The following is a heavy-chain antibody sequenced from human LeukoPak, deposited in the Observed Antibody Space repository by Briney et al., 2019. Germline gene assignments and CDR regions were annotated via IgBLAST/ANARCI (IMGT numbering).Heavy chain of an antibody. V-gene: IGHV3-11*04. CDR3: ARWGAYTIGDYGDFDY. CDR2: ISSSGSTI. Sequence: GGSLRLSCAASGFTFSDYYMSWIRQAPGKGLEWVSYISSSGSTIYYADSVKGRFTISRDNAKSSLYLQMNSLRAEDTAVYYCARWGAYTIGDYGDFDYWGQGTLVTVSS. D-gene: IGHD4-17*01. CDR1: GFTFSDYY. J-gene: IGHJ4*02.